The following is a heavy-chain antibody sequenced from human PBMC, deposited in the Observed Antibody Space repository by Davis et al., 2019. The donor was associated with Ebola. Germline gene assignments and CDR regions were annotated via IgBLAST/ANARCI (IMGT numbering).Heavy chain of an antibody. J-gene: IGHJ4*02. V-gene: IGHV3-30*03. Sequence: GESLKISCAASGFIFSTYDMHWVRQASGKGLDWVAVISSDGSTKYYADSVKGRITVSRDNSKNTLYLQMNSLRPEDTAVYFCASGRVGGQGGFDFWGQGNLVTVSS. CDR2: ISSDGSTK. CDR3: ASGRVGGQGGFDF. D-gene: IGHD1-26*01. CDR1: GFIFSTYD.